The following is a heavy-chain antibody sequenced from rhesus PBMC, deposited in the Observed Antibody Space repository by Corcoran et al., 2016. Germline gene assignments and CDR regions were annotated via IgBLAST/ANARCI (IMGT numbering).Heavy chain of an antibody. V-gene: IGHV3-8*01. CDR2: INSGGGTT. Sequence: EVQLVESGGGLVQPGGSLRLSCTGSGFTFSSYYMYWDRQAPGKGLGGVSAINSGGGTTWYTDSVKGRFTISKENAKNTLYLQMDSLRPEDTAVYYCVKDRKDNSFDVWGRGILVTVSS. CDR3: VKDRKDNSFDV. J-gene: IGHJ5-2*02. CDR1: GFTFSSYY.